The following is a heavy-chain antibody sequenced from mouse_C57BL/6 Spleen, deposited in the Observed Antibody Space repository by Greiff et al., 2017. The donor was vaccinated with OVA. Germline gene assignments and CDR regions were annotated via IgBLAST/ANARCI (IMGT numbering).Heavy chain of an antibody. J-gene: IGHJ4*01. CDR3: ARERAQVPYAIDD. CDR1: GYTFTSYW. V-gene: IGHV1-69*01. Sequence: VQLQQPGAELVMPGASVKLSCKASGYTFTSYWMHWVKQRPGQGLEWIGEIDPSDSYTNYNQKIKGKSTLTVDKSSSTSYMQLSSLTSEDAAVYYCARERAQVPYAIDDWGQGTSVTVSS. D-gene: IGHD3-2*02. CDR2: IDPSDSYT.